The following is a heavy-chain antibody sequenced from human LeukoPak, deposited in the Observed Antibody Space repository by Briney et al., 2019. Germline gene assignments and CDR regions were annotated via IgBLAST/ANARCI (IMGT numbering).Heavy chain of an antibody. V-gene: IGHV1-18*01. CDR1: GYTFTSYG. CDR2: ISGSNGYT. Sequence: ASVKVSCKASGYTFTSYGISWVRQAPGQGLEWMGWISGSNGYTHYAHNLQGGVTMTTDTSTSTAYMELRSLRSDDTAVYYCARDEARYSSGYYPNWFDPWGQGTLVTVSS. D-gene: IGHD3-22*01. J-gene: IGHJ5*02. CDR3: ARDEARYSSGYYPNWFDP.